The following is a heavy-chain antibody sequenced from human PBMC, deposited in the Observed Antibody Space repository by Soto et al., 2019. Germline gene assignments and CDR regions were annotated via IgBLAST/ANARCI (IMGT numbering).Heavy chain of an antibody. D-gene: IGHD5-12*01. J-gene: IGHJ3*02. Sequence: GGSLRLSCAASGFTFSSYGMHGVRQAPGKGLEWVAVIWYDGSNKYYADSVKGRFTISRDNSKNTLYLQMNSLRAEDTAVYYCARSGGVPYSGYDLEAAFHIRGQGTMVTVS. CDR3: ARSGGVPYSGYDLEAAFHI. CDR1: GFTFSSYG. V-gene: IGHV3-33*01. CDR2: IWYDGSNK.